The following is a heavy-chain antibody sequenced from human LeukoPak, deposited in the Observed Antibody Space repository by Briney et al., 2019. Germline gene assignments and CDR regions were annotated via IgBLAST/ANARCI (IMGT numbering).Heavy chain of an antibody. CDR3: ACYYDSSGSPYCFDY. Sequence: PGRSLRLSCAASGFTFSSYGMHWVRQAPGKGLEWVAVIWYDGSNKYYADSVKGRFTISRDNSKNTLYLQMNSLRAEDTAVYYCACYYDSSGSPYCFDYWGQGTLVTVSS. V-gene: IGHV3-33*01. CDR2: IWYDGSNK. D-gene: IGHD3-22*01. CDR1: GFTFSSYG. J-gene: IGHJ4*02.